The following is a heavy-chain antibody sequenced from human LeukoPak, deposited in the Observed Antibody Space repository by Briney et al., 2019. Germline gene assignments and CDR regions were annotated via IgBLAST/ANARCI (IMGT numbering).Heavy chain of an antibody. D-gene: IGHD1-1*01. CDR2: IITIFGKA. Sequence: SVKVSCKGSGGTFISYAISWVRQAPGKGGEWMGRIITIFGKANYAQKFQGRVTITTRESTSTAYMELSSLRSEDTAVYYCARERVTTDFDYWGQGTLVTVSS. CDR3: ARERVTTDFDY. V-gene: IGHV1-69*05. CDR1: GGTFISYA. J-gene: IGHJ4*02.